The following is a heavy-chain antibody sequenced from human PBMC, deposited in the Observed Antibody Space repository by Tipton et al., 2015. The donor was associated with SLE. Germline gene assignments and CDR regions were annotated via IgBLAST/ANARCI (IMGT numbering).Heavy chain of an antibody. D-gene: IGHD3-16*02. Sequence: TLSLTCAVYGGSFSGYYWSWIRQPPGKGLEWIGSIYYSGSTYYNPSLKSRVTISVDTSKNQFSLKLSSVTAADTAVYYCARTYYDYVWGSYRYVGGHYFDYWGQGTLATVSS. CDR3: ARTYYDYVWGSYRYVGGHYFDY. V-gene: IGHV4-34*01. J-gene: IGHJ4*02. CDR2: IYYSGST. CDR1: GGSFSGYY.